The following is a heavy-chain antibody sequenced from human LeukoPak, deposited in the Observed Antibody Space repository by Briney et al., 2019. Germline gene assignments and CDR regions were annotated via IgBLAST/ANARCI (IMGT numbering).Heavy chain of an antibody. V-gene: IGHV5-51*01. J-gene: IGHJ3*02. Sequence: GEPLKISCTGSGYSFSNYWIGWVRQMPGKGLEWMGIIYPGDSDTRYSPSFQGQVTISADKSISTAYLQWSSLKASDTAMYYCAKHRASYGSGTGALDIWGQGTVVTVSS. CDR1: GYSFSNYW. CDR3: AKHRASYGSGTGALDI. D-gene: IGHD3-10*01. CDR2: IYPGDSDT.